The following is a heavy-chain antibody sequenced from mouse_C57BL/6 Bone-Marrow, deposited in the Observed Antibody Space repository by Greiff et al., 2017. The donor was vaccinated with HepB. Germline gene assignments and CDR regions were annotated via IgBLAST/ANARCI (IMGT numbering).Heavy chain of an antibody. CDR1: GFTFSNYW. V-gene: IGHV6-3*01. D-gene: IGHD2-4*01. CDR2: IRLKSDNYAT. CDR3: TGRLRRFAY. J-gene: IGHJ3*01. Sequence: EVMLVESGGGLVQPGGSMKLSCVASGFTFSNYWMNWVRQSPEKGLEWVAQIRLKSDNYATHYAESVKGRFTISRDDSKSSVYLQMNNLRAEDTGIYYCTGRLRRFAYWGQGTLVTVSA.